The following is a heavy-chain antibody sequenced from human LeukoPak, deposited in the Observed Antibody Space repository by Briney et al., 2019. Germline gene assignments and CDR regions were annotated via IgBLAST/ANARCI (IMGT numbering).Heavy chain of an antibody. CDR3: ARDGYSYGSYYFDY. D-gene: IGHD5-18*01. CDR1: GFTFSDYY. J-gene: IGHJ4*02. Sequence: PGDSLRLSCAASGFTFSDYYVTWIRQAPGKGLEWVSYISTSGSTINYADSVKGRFTISRDNAKNSLYLQMNSLRAEDTAVYYCARDGYSYGSYYFDYWGQGTLVTVSS. CDR2: ISTSGSTI. V-gene: IGHV3-11*01.